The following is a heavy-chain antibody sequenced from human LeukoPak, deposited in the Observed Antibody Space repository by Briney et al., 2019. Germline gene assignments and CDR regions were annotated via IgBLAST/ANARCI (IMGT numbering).Heavy chain of an antibody. D-gene: IGHD7-27*01. V-gene: IGHV3-11*01. J-gene: IGHJ4*02. CDR3: ARSWGSYAPFDY. Sequence: GESLRLSCAASGFTFSSYAMSWIRQAPGKGLEWVSYISSSGSTIYYADSVKGRFTISRDNAKNSLYLQMNSLRAEDTAVYYCARSWGSYAPFDYWGQGTLVTVSS. CDR2: ISSSGSTI. CDR1: GFTFSSYA.